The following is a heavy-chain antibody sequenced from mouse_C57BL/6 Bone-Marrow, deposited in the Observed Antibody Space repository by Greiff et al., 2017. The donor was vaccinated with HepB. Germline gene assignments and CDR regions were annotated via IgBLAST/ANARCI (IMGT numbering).Heavy chain of an antibody. CDR1: GFSLTSYG. J-gene: IGHJ2*01. CDR3: ARNSYSNYFDD. CDR2: IWSGGST. Sequence: VQLQQSGPGLVQPSQSLSITCPVSGFSLTSYGVHWVRQSPGKGLEWLGVIWSGGSTDYNAAFISRLSISKDNSKSQVFFNMNSLQADDTARYYCARNSYSNYFDDWGQGTTLTVSS. D-gene: IGHD2-5*01. V-gene: IGHV2-2*01.